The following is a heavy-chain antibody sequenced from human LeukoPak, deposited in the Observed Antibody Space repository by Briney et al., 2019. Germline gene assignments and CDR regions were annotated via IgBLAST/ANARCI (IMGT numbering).Heavy chain of an antibody. Sequence: GGSLRLSCAASGFTFSSYGMHWVRQAPGKGLEWVAFIGYDGSNKYYADSVKGRFTISRDNSKNTLYLQMNSLRAEDTAVYYCAKDREISYYYYYMDVWGKGTTVTISS. J-gene: IGHJ6*03. CDR2: IGYDGSNK. D-gene: IGHD3-10*01. CDR3: AKDREISYYYYYMDV. CDR1: GFTFSSYG. V-gene: IGHV3-30*02.